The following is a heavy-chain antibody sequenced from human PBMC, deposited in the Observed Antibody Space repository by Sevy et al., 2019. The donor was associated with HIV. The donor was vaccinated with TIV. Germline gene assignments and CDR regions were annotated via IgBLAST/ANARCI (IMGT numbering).Heavy chain of an antibody. CDR2: IYYSGIT. CDR1: GDSISSSY. V-gene: IGHV4-59*01. Sequence: SETLSHTCTVSGDSISSSYWSWIRQPPGKGLEWIGYIYYSGITNYNPSLKSRVTISRDMSKNQFSLKLSSVTAADTAVYYCARGSQYYYYAMDVWGPGTTVTVSS. J-gene: IGHJ6*02. CDR3: ARGSQYYYYAMDV.